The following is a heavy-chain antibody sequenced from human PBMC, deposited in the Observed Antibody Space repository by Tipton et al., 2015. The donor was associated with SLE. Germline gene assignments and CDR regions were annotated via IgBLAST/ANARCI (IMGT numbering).Heavy chain of an antibody. CDR3: AGDLGMGSSPKRGYFDY. V-gene: IGHV4-31*03. J-gene: IGHJ4*02. Sequence: TLSLTCTVSGGSISSTTYYWGLIRQHPGKGLEWIGYISGSGTLYYNPSLKSRVTISVDRSKNQFSLNLSSVTAADPALYYCAGDLGMGSSPKRGYFDYWGQGTLVTVSS. CDR1: GGSISSTTYY. CDR2: ISGSGTL. D-gene: IGHD6-13*01.